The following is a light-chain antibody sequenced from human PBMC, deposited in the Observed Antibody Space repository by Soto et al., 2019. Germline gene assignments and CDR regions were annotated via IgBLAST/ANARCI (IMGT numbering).Light chain of an antibody. CDR1: HDISGY. CDR3: QQSYNTPRT. V-gene: IGKV1-39*01. J-gene: IGKJ2*01. Sequence: DLQMTQSPPSLSSSVGDRVTITCRSSHDISGYLNWLQQKQGKAPNLLIYAASSLPSGVPSRFSGSGSGAVFTLTINSLQPEDFASYYCQQSYNTPRTFGQGTKLEI. CDR2: AAS.